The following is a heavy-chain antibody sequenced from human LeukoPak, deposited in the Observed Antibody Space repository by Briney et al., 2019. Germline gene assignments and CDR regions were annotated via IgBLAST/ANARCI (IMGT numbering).Heavy chain of an antibody. CDR1: GFTFSSYA. CDR2: ISYDGSNK. V-gene: IGHV3-30-3*01. Sequence: GGSLRLSCAASGFTFSSYAMHWVRQAPGKGLEWVAVISYDGSNKYYADSVKGRFTISRDNSKNTLYLQMNSLRAEDTAVYYCARYLVRGVIMGPFDYWGQGTLVTVSS. D-gene: IGHD3-10*01. CDR3: ARYLVRGVIMGPFDY. J-gene: IGHJ4*02.